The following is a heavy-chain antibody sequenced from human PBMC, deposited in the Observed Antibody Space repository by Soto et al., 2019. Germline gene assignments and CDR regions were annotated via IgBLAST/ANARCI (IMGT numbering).Heavy chain of an antibody. CDR1: GGSITNSRYY. V-gene: IGHV4-39*01. D-gene: IGHD3-22*01. CDR3: ARGQYYYDSRAVDSFFDY. CDR2: IYYSGST. Sequence: SETLSLTCTVSGGSITNSRYYWGWIRQPPGKGLEWIGSIYYSGSTYYNPSLKSRVTISVDTSKNQFSLKRSSVTAADTAVYYCARGQYYYDSRAVDSFFDYWGQGTLVTVSS. J-gene: IGHJ4*02.